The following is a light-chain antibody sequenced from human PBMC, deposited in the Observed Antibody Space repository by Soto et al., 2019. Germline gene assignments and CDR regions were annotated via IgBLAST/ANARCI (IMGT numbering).Light chain of an antibody. CDR1: QSVSRDF. V-gene: IGKV3-20*01. J-gene: IGKJ1*01. CDR3: QQYGVSPWT. CDR2: GAS. Sequence: EIVLTQSPGTLSLSPGERATLSCRASQSVSRDFLAWYQRKPGQAPRLLIYGASSRATDIPDRFSGSGSGTDFTLTISRLEPEDFAVYYCQQYGVSPWTFGQGTKVDI.